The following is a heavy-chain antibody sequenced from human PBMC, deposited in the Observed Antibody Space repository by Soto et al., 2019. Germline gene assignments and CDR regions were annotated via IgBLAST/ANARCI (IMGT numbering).Heavy chain of an antibody. CDR2: IYYSGRT. D-gene: IGHD2-2*01. Sequence: PSETLSLTCTVSGGSISSGCYYWSWIRQHPGKGLEWIGYIYYSGRTYYNPSLKSRVTISVDTSKNQFSLKLSSVTAADTAVYSCASDDIVVVPGRYYNYGMDVWGQGTTVTVSS. CDR3: ASDDIVVVPGRYYNYGMDV. J-gene: IGHJ6*02. V-gene: IGHV4-31*03. CDR1: GGSISSGCYY.